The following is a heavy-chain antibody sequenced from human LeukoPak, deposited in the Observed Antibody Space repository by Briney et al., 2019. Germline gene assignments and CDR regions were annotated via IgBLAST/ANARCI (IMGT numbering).Heavy chain of an antibody. CDR2: IRYDGSNK. CDR3: AKDSPILRAMVFPPSFGY. V-gene: IGHV3-30*02. Sequence: GGSLRLSCAASGFTFSSYGMHWVRQAPGQGLEWVAFIRYDGSNKYYADSVKGRFTISRDNSKNTLYLQMNSLRAEDTAVYYCAKDSPILRAMVFPPSFGYWGQGTLVTVSS. J-gene: IGHJ4*02. CDR1: GFTFSSYG. D-gene: IGHD5-18*01.